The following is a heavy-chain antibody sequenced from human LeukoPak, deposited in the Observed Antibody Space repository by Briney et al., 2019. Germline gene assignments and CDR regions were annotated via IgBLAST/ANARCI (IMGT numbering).Heavy chain of an antibody. J-gene: IGHJ4*02. CDR2: ISSSSSYI. CDR3: ARDSPIAAAYFDY. D-gene: IGHD6-13*01. Sequence: GGSLRLSCAASGFTFSSYSMNWVRQAPGKGLEWVSSISSSSSYIYYADSVKGRFTISRDNAKNSLYLQMNSLKAEDTAVYYCARDSPIAAAYFDYWGQGTLVTVSS. V-gene: IGHV3-21*01. CDR1: GFTFSSYS.